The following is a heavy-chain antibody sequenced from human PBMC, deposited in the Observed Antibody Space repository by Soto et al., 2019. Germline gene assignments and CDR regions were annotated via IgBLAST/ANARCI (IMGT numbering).Heavy chain of an antibody. J-gene: IGHJ6*03. CDR1: GFTFSSYG. D-gene: IGHD2-8*01. CDR3: AREFGKDIVLMVYAKNYYYYYMDV. CDR2: IWYDGSNK. Sequence: GGSLRLSCAASGFTFSSYGMHWVRQAPGKGLEWVAVIWYDGSNKYYADSVKGRFTISRDNSKNTLYLQMNSLRAEDTAVYYCAREFGKDIVLMVYAKNYYYYYMDVWGKGTTVTVSS. V-gene: IGHV3-33*01.